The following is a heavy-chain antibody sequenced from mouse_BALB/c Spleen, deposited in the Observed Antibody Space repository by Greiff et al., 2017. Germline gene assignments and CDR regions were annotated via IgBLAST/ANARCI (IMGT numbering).Heavy chain of an antibody. CDR1: GYAFSSSW. V-gene: IGHV1-82*01. CDR3: ARWGTKDYFDY. Sequence: QVQLKESGPELVKPGASVKISCKASGYAFSSSWMNWVKQRPGQGLEWIGRIYPGDGDTNYNGKFKGKATLTADKSSSTAYMQLSSLTSVDSAVYFCARWGTKDYFDYWGQGTTLTVSS. J-gene: IGHJ2*01. CDR2: IYPGDGDT. D-gene: IGHD3-3*01.